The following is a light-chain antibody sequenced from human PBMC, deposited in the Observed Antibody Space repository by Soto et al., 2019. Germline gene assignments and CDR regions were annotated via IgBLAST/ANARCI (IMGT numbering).Light chain of an antibody. CDR2: GTS. V-gene: IGKV1-39*01. Sequence: DIQMTQSPSSLSASVGDRVTITCRASQSIRSYLIWYQQKPGEAPQLLIYGTSSLYSGVPSSGSGSGSCTEFTPTINSLQTEDFETDYCQQSYSNPHTFGGGTKVESK. J-gene: IGKJ4*01. CDR3: QQSYSNPHT. CDR1: QSIRSY.